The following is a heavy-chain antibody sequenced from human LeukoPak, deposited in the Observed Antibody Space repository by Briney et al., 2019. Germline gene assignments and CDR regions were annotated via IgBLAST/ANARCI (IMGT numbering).Heavy chain of an antibody. V-gene: IGHV4-59*01. D-gene: IGHD3-22*01. CDR1: GGSFSGYY. J-gene: IGHJ4*02. Sequence: SETLSLTCAVYGGSFSGYYWSWIRQPPGKGLEWIGYIYYSGSTNYNPSLKSRVTISVDTSKNQFSLKLSSVTAADTAVYYCARDLGYDSSSYFDYWGQGTLVTVSS. CDR3: ARDLGYDSSSYFDY. CDR2: IYYSGST.